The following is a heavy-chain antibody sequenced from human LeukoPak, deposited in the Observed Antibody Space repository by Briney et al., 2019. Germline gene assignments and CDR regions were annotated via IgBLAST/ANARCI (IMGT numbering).Heavy chain of an antibody. D-gene: IGHD1-26*01. CDR2: INHSGST. Sequence: SETLSLTXAVYGGSFSGYYWSWICQPPGKGLEWIGEINHSGSTNYNPSLKSRVTISVDTSKNQFSLKLSSVTAADTAVYYCARVMGVGATTAVDYWGQGTLVTVSS. V-gene: IGHV4-34*01. CDR3: ARVMGVGATTAVDY. CDR1: GGSFSGYY. J-gene: IGHJ4*02.